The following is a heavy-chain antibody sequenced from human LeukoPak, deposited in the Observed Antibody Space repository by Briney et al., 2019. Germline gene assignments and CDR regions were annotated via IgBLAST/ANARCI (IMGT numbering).Heavy chain of an antibody. CDR2: ISAYNGNT. CDR3: ARMLNIAAAGKNNKEQDY. D-gene: IGHD6-13*01. J-gene: IGHJ4*02. Sequence: GASVKVSCKASGYTFTSYGISWVRQAPGQGLEWMGWISAYNGNTNYAQKLQGRVTMTTDTSTSTAYMELRSLRSDDTAVYYCARMLNIAAAGKNNKEQDYWGQGTLVTVSS. V-gene: IGHV1-18*01. CDR1: GYTFTSYG.